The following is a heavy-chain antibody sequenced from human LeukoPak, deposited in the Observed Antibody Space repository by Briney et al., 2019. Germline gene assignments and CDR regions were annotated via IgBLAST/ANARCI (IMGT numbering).Heavy chain of an antibody. J-gene: IGHJ4*02. CDR2: ICRGGSAI. Sequence: GGSLRLSCAASGFTFSSYEINWVRQAPGKGLEWLSYICRGGSAIFYADSVKGRFTISRDNAKNSLYPQMNSLRAGDTALYYCTRGPSDYWGQGTLVTVSS. V-gene: IGHV3-48*03. CDR3: TRGPSDY. CDR1: GFTFSSYE.